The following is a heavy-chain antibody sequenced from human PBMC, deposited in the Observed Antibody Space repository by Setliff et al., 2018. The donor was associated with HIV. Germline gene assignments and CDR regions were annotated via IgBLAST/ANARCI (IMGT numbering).Heavy chain of an antibody. CDR3: ARHFPSISLFFGDPGPFDR. CDR1: GGSVSSSSYY. V-gene: IGHV4-39*01. D-gene: IGHD3-10*01. Sequence: SETLSLTCTVSGGSVSSSSYYWGWIRQPPGKGLEWIGSILNDVRTYYNPSLKSRVTIPMDTSTNQFSLKLSSVTAADTAVYFCARHFPSISLFFGDPGPFDRWGQGALVTVSS. CDR2: ILNDVRT. J-gene: IGHJ4*02.